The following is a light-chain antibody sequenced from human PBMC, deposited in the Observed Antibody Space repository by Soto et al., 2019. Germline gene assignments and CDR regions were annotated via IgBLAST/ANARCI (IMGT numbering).Light chain of an antibody. CDR1: SSDVGGYNY. CDR2: DVS. J-gene: IGLJ1*01. Sequence: QSALTQPRSVSGSPGQSVTISCTGTSSDVGGYNYVSWYQQHPGKAPKLMIYDVSKRPSGVPDRFSGSKSGNTASLTISGLQAEDEADYYCCSYAGSYTSNYGFGTGTKVTVL. V-gene: IGLV2-11*01. CDR3: CSYAGSYTSNYG.